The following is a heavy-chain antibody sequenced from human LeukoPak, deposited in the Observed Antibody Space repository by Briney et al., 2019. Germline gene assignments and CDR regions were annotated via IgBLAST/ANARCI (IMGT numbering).Heavy chain of an antibody. Sequence: GESLKISCKGSGYTFSIYWIGWVRQMPGKGLEWMGIIYPGDSDTRYSPSFQGQVTISADKSISTAYLQWSSLRASDSAIYYCARLGYSGYGIDHWGQGTLVTVSS. V-gene: IGHV5-51*01. CDR2: IYPGDSDT. J-gene: IGHJ4*02. D-gene: IGHD5-12*01. CDR3: ARLGYSGYGIDH. CDR1: GYTFSIYW.